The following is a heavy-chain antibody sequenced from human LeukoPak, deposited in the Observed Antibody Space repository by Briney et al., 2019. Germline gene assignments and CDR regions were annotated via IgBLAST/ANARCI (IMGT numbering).Heavy chain of an antibody. D-gene: IGHD2-2*02. V-gene: IGHV4-30-2*01. J-gene: IGHJ6*04. CDR3: ARGGYCSSAFCYMYAMDV. CDR2: IYQSEST. CDR1: GGSISSGGYS. Sequence: SETLSLTCAVSGGSISSGGYSWSWIRQPPGTGLEWIGNIYQSESTYYNPSLKSRVTISIDRSKNQFSLKLSSVTAADTAVYFCARGGYCSSAFCYMYAMDVWGKGTTVTVSS.